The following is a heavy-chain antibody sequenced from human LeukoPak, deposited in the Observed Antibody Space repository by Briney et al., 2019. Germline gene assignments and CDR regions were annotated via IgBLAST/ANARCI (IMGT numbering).Heavy chain of an antibody. D-gene: IGHD6-6*01. V-gene: IGHV3-30*18. J-gene: IGHJ4*02. CDR1: GFTFSNYG. CDR3: AKGPYRSSSGGSEIDF. Sequence: PGGSLRLSCAASGFTFSNYGMRWVRQAPGKGLEWVALISYDGSNKYYTDSVKGRFTLSRDNSKNTQWLQMNSLRPDDTGVYYCAKGPYRSSSGGSEIDFWGQGTLVTVSS. CDR2: ISYDGSNK.